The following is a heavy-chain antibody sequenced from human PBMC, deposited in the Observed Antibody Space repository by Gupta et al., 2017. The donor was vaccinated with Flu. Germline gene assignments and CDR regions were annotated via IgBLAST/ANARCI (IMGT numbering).Heavy chain of an antibody. CDR3: ARVDRMVRDPRGYYYYGMDV. V-gene: IGHV1-3*01. Sequence: QVQLVQSGAEVKKPGASVKVSCKASGYTFTSYAMHWVRQAPGQRLEWMGWINAGNGNTKYSQKFQGRVTITRDTSASTAYMELSSLRSEDTAVYYCARVDRMVRDPRGYYYYGMDVWGQGTTVTVSS. CDR2: INAGNGNT. J-gene: IGHJ6*02. D-gene: IGHD3-10*01. CDR1: GYTFTSYA.